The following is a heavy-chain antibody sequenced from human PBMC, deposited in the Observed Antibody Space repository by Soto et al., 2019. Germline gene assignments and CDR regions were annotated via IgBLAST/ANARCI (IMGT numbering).Heavy chain of an antibody. CDR1: GYTFTSYG. V-gene: IGHV1-18*04. J-gene: IGHJ5*02. CDR3: ARDQEYSTSGLYWFDL. Sequence: VQLVQSGAEVKKPGASVKVSCKASGYTFTSYGITWVRQAPGQRLEWMGWISAYNGDTNYAQKVQGRVTMTTDTSTRTVYMELKSLKSEDTAVYFCARDQEYSTSGLYWFDLWGQGTLVTVSS. D-gene: IGHD6-6*01. CDR2: ISAYNGDT.